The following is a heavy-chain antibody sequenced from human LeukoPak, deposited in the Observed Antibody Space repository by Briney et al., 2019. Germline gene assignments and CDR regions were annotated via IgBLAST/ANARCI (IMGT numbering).Heavy chain of an antibody. CDR1: GFTFRSYS. CDR3: ASEGSGSFDY. Sequence: KPGGSLRLSCAASGFTFRSYSMNWVRQAPGKGLEWVSSISSSSSYIYYADSVKGRFTISRDNAKNSLYLQMNSLRAEDTAVYYCASEGSGSFDYWGQGTLVTVSS. D-gene: IGHD3-10*01. V-gene: IGHV3-21*01. J-gene: IGHJ4*02. CDR2: ISSSSSYI.